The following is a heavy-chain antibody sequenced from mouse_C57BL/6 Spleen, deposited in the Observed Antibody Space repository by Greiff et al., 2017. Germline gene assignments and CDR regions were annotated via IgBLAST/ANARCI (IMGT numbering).Heavy chain of an antibody. CDR3: ARSGGYYWYFDV. V-gene: IGHV1-53*01. D-gene: IGHD2-2*01. CDR1: GYTFTSYW. Sequence: QVQLQQPGTELVKPGASVKLSCKASGYTFTSYWMHWVKPRPGQGLEWIGNINPSNGGTNYNEKFKSKATLTVDKSSSTAYMQLSSLTSEDSAVYYCARSGGYYWYFDVWGTGTTVTVSS. J-gene: IGHJ1*03. CDR2: INPSNGGT.